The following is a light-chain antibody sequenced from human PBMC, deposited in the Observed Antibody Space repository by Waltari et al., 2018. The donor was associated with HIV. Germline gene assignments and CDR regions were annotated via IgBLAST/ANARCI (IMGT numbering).Light chain of an antibody. CDR3: ASWDDRLSGWV. CDR2: SNN. V-gene: IGLV1-44*01. CDR1: SSNIGSNT. Sequence: QSALTQPPSASGTPGQRVTISCSGSSSNIGSNTVNWYQQVPGTAPKLLIYSNNQRPSGVPDRFSGSKSGTSASLAISGLQSEDEVDYFCASWDDRLSGWVFGGGTKLTVL. J-gene: IGLJ3*02.